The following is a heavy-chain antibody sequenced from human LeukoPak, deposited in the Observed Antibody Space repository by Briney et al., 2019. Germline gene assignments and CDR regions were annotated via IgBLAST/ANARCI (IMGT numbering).Heavy chain of an antibody. CDR3: ARIWAGAFSYCYYGMDV. CDR2: IYSGGST. J-gene: IGHJ6*02. Sequence: GGSLRLSCAASGFTVSSNYMSWVRQAPGKGLGWVSVIYSGGSTYYADSVKGRFTISRDNSKNTLYLQMNSLRAEDTAVYYCARIWAGAFSYCYYGMDVWGQGTTVTVSS. V-gene: IGHV3-66*01. D-gene: IGHD3-3*02. CDR1: GFTVSSNY.